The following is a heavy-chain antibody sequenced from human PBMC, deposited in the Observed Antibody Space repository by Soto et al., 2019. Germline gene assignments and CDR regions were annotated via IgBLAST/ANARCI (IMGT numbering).Heavy chain of an antibody. Sequence: GGSLRLSCAASGFTFSSYAMSWVRQAPGKGLEWVSAISGSGGSTYYADSVKGRFTISRDNSKNTLYQQMNSLRAEDTAVYYWAKIICEGRTAIAAAGGFFDYWGQGTLVTVSS. CDR2: ISGSGGST. CDR3: AKIICEGRTAIAAAGGFFDY. V-gene: IGHV3-23*01. D-gene: IGHD6-13*01. J-gene: IGHJ4*02. CDR1: GFTFSSYA.